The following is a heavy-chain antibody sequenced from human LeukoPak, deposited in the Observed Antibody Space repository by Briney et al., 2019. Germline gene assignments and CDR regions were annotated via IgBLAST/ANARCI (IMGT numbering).Heavy chain of an antibody. Sequence: ASVKVSCKASGYTFTNYYMHWVRQAPGQGLEWMGIINPSGGSTSYAQKFQGRVTMTRDTSTSTVYMELSSLRSEDTAVYYCAREPGVVVTAIQGFDYWGQGTLVTVSS. CDR2: INPSGGST. CDR3: AREPGVVVTAIQGFDY. J-gene: IGHJ4*02. V-gene: IGHV1-46*01. D-gene: IGHD2-21*02. CDR1: GYTFTNYY.